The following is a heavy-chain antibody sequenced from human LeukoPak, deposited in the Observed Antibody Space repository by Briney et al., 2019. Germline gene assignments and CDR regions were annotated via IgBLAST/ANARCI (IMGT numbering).Heavy chain of an antibody. Sequence: PGGSLRLSCAASGFTFSSYWMHWVRQAPGKGLVWVSRINSDGSSTSYADSVKGRFTISRDNAKNTLYLQMNSLRAEDTAVYYCARVQDYYGSGSYYNDDAFDIWGQGTMVTVSS. CDR1: GFTFSSYW. V-gene: IGHV3-74*01. J-gene: IGHJ3*02. CDR3: ARVQDYYGSGSYYNDDAFDI. CDR2: INSDGSST. D-gene: IGHD3-10*01.